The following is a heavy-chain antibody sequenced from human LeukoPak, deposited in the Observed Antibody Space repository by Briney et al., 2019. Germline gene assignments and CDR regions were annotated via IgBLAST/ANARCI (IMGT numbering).Heavy chain of an antibody. CDR1: GGSFSGYY. Sequence: SETLSLTCAVYGGSFSGYYWSWIRQPPGKGLEWIGEINHSGSTNYNPSLKSRVTISADTSNNQISLKLSSVTAADTAVYYCARRDTSGYYQYWGPGTLVTVSS. J-gene: IGHJ4*02. CDR3: ARRDTSGYYQY. V-gene: IGHV4-34*01. D-gene: IGHD3-22*01. CDR2: INHSGST.